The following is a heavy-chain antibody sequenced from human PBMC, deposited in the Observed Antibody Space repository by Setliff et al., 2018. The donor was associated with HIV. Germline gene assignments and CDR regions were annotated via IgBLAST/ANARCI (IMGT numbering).Heavy chain of an antibody. V-gene: IGHV4-34*01. CDR1: GGSFSDNY. J-gene: IGHJ6*03. D-gene: IGHD1-26*01. CDR3: ARVSGTYWYSISRNYYYHMDV. CDR2: INHSGRT. Sequence: ETLSLTCAVYGGSFSDNYWSWIRQSPGKGLEWIGEINHSGRTKYSPSLRSRVSISVDTSKTQFSLKLSSVTAADTAVYYCARVSGTYWYSISRNYYYHMDVWGKGTTVTVSS.